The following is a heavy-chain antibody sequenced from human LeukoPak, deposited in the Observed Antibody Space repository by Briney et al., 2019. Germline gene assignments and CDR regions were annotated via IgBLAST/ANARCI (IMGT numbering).Heavy chain of an antibody. CDR3: ARVGERFRVFDY. Sequence: SETLSLTCTVSGGSISSGGYPWSWIRQPPGKGLEWIGYIYHSGSTYYNPSLKSRVTISVDRSKNQFSLKLSSVTAADTAVYYCARVGERFRVFDYWGQGTLVTVSS. V-gene: IGHV4-30-2*01. D-gene: IGHD3-10*01. CDR2: IYHSGST. CDR1: GGSISSGGYP. J-gene: IGHJ4*02.